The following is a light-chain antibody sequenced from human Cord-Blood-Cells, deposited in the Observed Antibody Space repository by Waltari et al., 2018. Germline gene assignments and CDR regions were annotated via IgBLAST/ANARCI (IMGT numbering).Light chain of an antibody. CDR1: QSVSIN. CDR3: QQYNNWPLT. J-gene: IGKJ4*01. V-gene: IGKV3-15*01. Sequence: EIVMTQSPATLSVSRGERATLSCGASQSVSINLAWYQQKPGQAPRLLIYGASTSATGIPARFSGSGSGTEFPLTISSLQSEDFAVYYCQQYNNWPLTFGGGTKVEIK. CDR2: GAS.